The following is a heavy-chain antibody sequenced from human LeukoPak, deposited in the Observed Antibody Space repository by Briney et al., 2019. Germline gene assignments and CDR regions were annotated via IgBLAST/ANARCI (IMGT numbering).Heavy chain of an antibody. CDR3: AKNTLPGAYSYGLYYFDY. CDR2: INGDGSGT. J-gene: IGHJ4*02. CDR1: GFTFSSYW. Sequence: GGSLRLSCAASGFTFSSYWMHWVRQAPGKGLVWVSRINGDGSGTSYADSVKGRFTISRDNSKNTLYLQMNSLRAEDTAVYYCAKNTLPGAYSYGLYYFDYWGQGTLVTVSS. D-gene: IGHD5-18*01. V-gene: IGHV3-74*01.